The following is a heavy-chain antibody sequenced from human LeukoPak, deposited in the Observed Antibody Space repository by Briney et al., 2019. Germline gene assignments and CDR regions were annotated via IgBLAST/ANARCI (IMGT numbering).Heavy chain of an antibody. CDR3: AINYDFWSGSSLYGMDV. J-gene: IGHJ6*02. CDR1: GYSFTSYW. D-gene: IGHD3-3*01. V-gene: IGHV5-51*03. Sequence: PGESLKISCTGSGYSFTSYWIGWVRQMPGKGLEWMGIIYPGDSDTRYSPSFQGQVTISADKSISTAYLQWSSLKASDTAMYYCAINYDFWSGSSLYGMDVWGQGTTVTVSS. CDR2: IYPGDSDT.